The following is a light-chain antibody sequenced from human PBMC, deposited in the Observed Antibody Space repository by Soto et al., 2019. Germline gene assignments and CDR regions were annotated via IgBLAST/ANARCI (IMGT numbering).Light chain of an antibody. Sequence: VQMTQSHSTLSASVGDRVTITCRASQSISSWLAWYQQKPGKAPKLLIYKASSLESGVPSRFSGSGSGTEFTLTISSLQPDDFATYYCQQYNSYSSFAQGTKVDIK. V-gene: IGKV1-5*03. J-gene: IGKJ1*01. CDR2: KAS. CDR1: QSISSW. CDR3: QQYNSYSS.